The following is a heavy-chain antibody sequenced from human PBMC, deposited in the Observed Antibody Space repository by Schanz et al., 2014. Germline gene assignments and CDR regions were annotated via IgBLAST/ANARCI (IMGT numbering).Heavy chain of an antibody. CDR1: GFTVNTNY. V-gene: IGHV3-66*03. Sequence: VQLVESGGGVVQRGGSLRLSCAVSGFTVNTNYMSWVRQAPGKGLEWISSMYINSGSTQYADSVKGRFTVSRDNSKNTVYLQMNSLRAEDTAVYYCAKEESPPSLVDYWGQGTLVTVSS. CDR3: AKEESPPSLVDY. J-gene: IGHJ4*02. CDR2: MYINSGST.